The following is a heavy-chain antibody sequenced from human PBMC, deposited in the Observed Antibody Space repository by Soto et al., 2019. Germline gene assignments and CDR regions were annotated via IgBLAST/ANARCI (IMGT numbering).Heavy chain of an antibody. V-gene: IGHV3-30-3*01. D-gene: IGHD3-16*01. CDR3: ARAYEGDYFDY. J-gene: IGHJ4*02. CDR1: GFTFSSYA. CDR2: ISYDGSDK. Sequence: GGSLRLSCXASGFTFSSYAMHWVRQAPGKGLEWVALISYDGSDKDYADSVKGRFTISRDNSKNTLYLQMNSLRAEDTAVYYCARAYEGDYFDYWGQGTLVTVSS.